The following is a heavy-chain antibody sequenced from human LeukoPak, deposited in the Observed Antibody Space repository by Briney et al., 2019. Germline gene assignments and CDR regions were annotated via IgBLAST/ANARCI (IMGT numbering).Heavy chain of an antibody. CDR1: GYTFTSYA. CDR3: ASFFCTNGLCYYLDY. V-gene: IGHV7-4-1*02. Sequence: ASVKVSCKASGYTFTSYAMNWVRQAPGQGLEWMGWINTNTGNPTYAQGFTGRFVFSLDTSVSTAYLQISSLQAEDTAVYYCASFFCTNGLCYYLDYWGQGTLVTVSS. D-gene: IGHD2-8*01. J-gene: IGHJ4*02. CDR2: INTNTGNP.